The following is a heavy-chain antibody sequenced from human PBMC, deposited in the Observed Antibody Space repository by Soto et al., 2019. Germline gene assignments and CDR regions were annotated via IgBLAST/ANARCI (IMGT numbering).Heavy chain of an antibody. J-gene: IGHJ6*02. CDR1: GYTFYSHS. D-gene: IGHD5-18*01. CDR2: INGDYGNT. Sequence: ASVKVSCKASGYTFYSHSISWVRQAPGQGLEWMGRINGDYGNTQYAQKFRGRVTMTTDTSTTTVYMELTNLRSDDTAVYYCARCIQGDYYYGMDVWCPGTTVTVAS. V-gene: IGHV1-18*01. CDR3: ARCIQGDYYYGMDV.